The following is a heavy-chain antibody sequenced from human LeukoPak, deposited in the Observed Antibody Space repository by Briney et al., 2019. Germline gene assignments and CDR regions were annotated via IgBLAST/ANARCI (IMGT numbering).Heavy chain of an antibody. CDR3: ARDMGSQYPGYYYYMDV. D-gene: IGHD3-10*01. CDR2: ISSSSSYI. V-gene: IGHV3-21*01. J-gene: IGHJ6*03. CDR1: GFTFSSYS. Sequence: GGSLRLSCAASGFTFSSYSMNWVRHAPGKGLGWVSSISSSSSYIYYADSVKGRFTISRDNAKNSLYLQMNSLRAEDTAVYYCARDMGSQYPGYYYYMDVWGKGTTVTVSS.